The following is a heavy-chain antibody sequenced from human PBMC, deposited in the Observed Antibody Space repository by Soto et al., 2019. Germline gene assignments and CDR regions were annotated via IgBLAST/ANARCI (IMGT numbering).Heavy chain of an antibody. CDR1: GFIFTGYN. J-gene: IGHJ4*02. D-gene: IGHD6-13*01. CDR2: ISSGSSYI. CDR3: ARRRAAAGTLTFDY. V-gene: IGHV3-21*01. Sequence: GGSLRLSCAASGFIFTGYNMNWVRQAPGKGLEWVSSISSGSSYIYYADSVKGRFTISRDNAKNSLYLQTNTLRAEDTALYYCARRRAAAGTLTFDYWGQGTRVTVSS.